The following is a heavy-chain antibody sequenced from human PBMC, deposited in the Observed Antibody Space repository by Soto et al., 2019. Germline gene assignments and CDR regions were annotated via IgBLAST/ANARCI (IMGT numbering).Heavy chain of an antibody. V-gene: IGHV4-31*03. CDR2: IYYSGST. J-gene: IGHJ3*02. CDR1: GGSISSGGYY. Sequence: SETLSLTCTVSGGSISSGGYYWSWIRQHPGKGLEWIGYIYYSGSTYYNPSLKSRVTISVDTSKNQFSLKLSSVTAADTAVYYCARDLVDIVVVPASPLGAFDIWGQGTMVT. D-gene: IGHD2-2*01. CDR3: ARDLVDIVVVPASPLGAFDI.